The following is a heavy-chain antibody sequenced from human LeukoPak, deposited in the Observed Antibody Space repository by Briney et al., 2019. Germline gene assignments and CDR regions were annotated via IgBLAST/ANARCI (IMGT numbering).Heavy chain of an antibody. Sequence: SETLSLTCTVSGGSISSYYWSWIRQPPGKGLEWIGYIYYSGSTNYNPSLKSRVTISVDTSKNQVSLKLRSVTAADTAVYYCARERTEDYFDYWGQGTLVTVSS. J-gene: IGHJ4*02. D-gene: IGHD2-15*01. CDR2: IYYSGST. CDR3: ARERTEDYFDY. V-gene: IGHV4-59*12. CDR1: GGSISSYY.